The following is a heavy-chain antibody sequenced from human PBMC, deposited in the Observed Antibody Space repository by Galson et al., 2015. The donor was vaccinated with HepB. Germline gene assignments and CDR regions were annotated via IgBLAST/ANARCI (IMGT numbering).Heavy chain of an antibody. D-gene: IGHD6-19*01. J-gene: IGHJ2*01. CDR2: IRSKANSYAT. V-gene: IGHV3-73*01. CDR1: GFTFSGSA. CDR3: TRHPQGQWLAYDNWYFDL. Sequence: SLRLSCAASGFTFSGSAMHWVRQASGKGLEWVGRIRSKANSYATAYAASVKGRFTISRDDSKNTAYLQMNSLKTEDTAVYYCTRHPQGQWLAYDNWYFDLWGRGTLVTVSS.